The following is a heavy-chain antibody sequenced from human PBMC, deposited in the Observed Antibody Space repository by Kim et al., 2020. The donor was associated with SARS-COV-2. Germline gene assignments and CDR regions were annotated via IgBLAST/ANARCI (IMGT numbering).Heavy chain of an antibody. CDR2: IYYSGST. J-gene: IGHJ5*02. CDR3: ARRGGDSSSWYVHQDNWFDP. CDR1: GGSISSSSYY. Sequence: SETLSLTCTVSGGSISSSSYYWGWIRQPPGKGLEWIASIYYSGSTYYNPSLKSRVTISVDTSKNQFSLKLSSVTAADTAVYYCARRGGDSSSWYVHQDNWFDPWGQGTLVTVSS. V-gene: IGHV4-39*01. D-gene: IGHD6-13*01.